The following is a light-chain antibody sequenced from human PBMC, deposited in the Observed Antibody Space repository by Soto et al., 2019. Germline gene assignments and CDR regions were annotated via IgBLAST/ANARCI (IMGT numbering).Light chain of an antibody. V-gene: IGLV2-8*01. Sequence: QSLLTQPPSASGSPGQSVTISCTGTSSDVGGYNFVSWYQQHPGKAPKLMIYEVTKRPSGVPDRFSGSKSGNTASLTVSGLQAGDEADYYCSSYAGSNKLVFGGGTKLTVL. J-gene: IGLJ2*01. CDR1: SSDVGGYNF. CDR2: EVT. CDR3: SSYAGSNKLV.